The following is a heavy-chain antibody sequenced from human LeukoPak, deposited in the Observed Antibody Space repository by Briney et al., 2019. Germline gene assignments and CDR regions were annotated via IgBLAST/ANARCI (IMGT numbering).Heavy chain of an antibody. Sequence: PGGSLRLSCAASGFTFSYYAMHWVRQAPGKGLEYVSAISSNGGSTYYENSVKGRFIISRDNSKNTLYLQMGSLRDEDMAVYYCASGGFNWNDVVRAFDIWGQGTMVTVSS. V-gene: IGHV3-64*01. CDR1: GFTFSYYA. CDR3: ASGGFNWNDVVRAFDI. J-gene: IGHJ3*02. D-gene: IGHD1-20*01. CDR2: ISSNGGST.